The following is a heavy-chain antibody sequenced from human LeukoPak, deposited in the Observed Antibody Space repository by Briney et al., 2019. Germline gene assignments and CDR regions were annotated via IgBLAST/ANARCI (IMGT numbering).Heavy chain of an antibody. CDR3: ARGVRIAAARSPFDY. Sequence: SETLSLTCSVSGDSISGFYWSWIRQPAGKGLEWIGRVYTSGSTNYNPSLKSRVTMSVDTSKNQFSLRLSSVTAADTAVYYCARGVRIAAARSPFDYWGQGTLVTVSS. D-gene: IGHD6-13*01. V-gene: IGHV4-4*07. J-gene: IGHJ4*02. CDR2: VYTSGST. CDR1: GDSISGFY.